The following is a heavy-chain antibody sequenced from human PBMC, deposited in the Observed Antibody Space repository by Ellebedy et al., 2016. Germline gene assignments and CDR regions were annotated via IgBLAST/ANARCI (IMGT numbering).Heavy chain of an antibody. V-gene: IGHV3-23*01. J-gene: IGHJ4*02. Sequence: GESLKISCAPSGLTVSSFFMGWVRQAPGKGLEWISTISGDGDTTFSADSVKGRFTISRDNSRNTLYLQMDSLRAADTAVYYCYYGHYSGYWGQGTLVTVSS. D-gene: IGHD4-17*01. CDR2: ISGDGDTT. CDR3: YYGHYSGY. CDR1: GLTVSSFF.